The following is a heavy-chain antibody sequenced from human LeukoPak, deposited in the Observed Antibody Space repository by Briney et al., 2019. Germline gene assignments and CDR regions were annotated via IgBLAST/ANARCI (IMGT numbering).Heavy chain of an antibody. CDR1: GFTFSSYW. CDR3: ARARPDGASYFDY. Sequence: GGSLRLSCAASGFTFSSYWMHWVRQLPGKGLVWVSRIHRDGSSTNYADSVKGRFTISRDNAKNTLYLQVNSLRAEDTAIYYCARARPDGASYFDYWGQGILVTVSS. V-gene: IGHV3-74*01. D-gene: IGHD3-10*01. CDR2: IHRDGSST. J-gene: IGHJ4*02.